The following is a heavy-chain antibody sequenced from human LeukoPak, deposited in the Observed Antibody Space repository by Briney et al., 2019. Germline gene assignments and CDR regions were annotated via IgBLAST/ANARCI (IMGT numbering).Heavy chain of an antibody. J-gene: IGHJ4*02. Sequence: GGSLRLSCAASGFTFNHYATSWVRQAPGKGLEWVSSIGGGGDGTYYADSVKGRFTVSRDNSKNTLFLQMNSLRAEDTAVYFCAKFTRGYSGYVDFWGQGTLVTVSS. CDR2: IGGGGDGT. CDR1: GFTFNHYA. CDR3: AKFTRGYSGYVDF. D-gene: IGHD5-12*01. V-gene: IGHV3-23*01.